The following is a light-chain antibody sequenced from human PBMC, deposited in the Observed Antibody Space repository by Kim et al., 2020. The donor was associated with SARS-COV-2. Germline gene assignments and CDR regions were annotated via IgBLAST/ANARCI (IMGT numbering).Light chain of an antibody. Sequence: PGKSATPPCRASQTVNINCYAGHQEKPGQAPSLLIYGASRTATGIPDRFRGRGSGTDFTHTLSRLEREDFAVYYCQQYGSSPATFGKGTKVEIK. J-gene: IGKJ1*01. CDR1: QTVNINC. CDR2: GAS. V-gene: IGKV3-20*01. CDR3: QQYGSSPAT.